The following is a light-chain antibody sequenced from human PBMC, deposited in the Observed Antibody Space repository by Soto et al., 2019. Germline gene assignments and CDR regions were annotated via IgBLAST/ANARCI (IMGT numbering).Light chain of an antibody. V-gene: IGKV3-20*01. CDR3: QQYGSSPGT. CDR2: DAS. J-gene: IGKJ1*01. Sequence: EIVLTQSPGTLSLSPGERATLSCRASRSVSSSYLAWYQQKPGQAPRLLIYDASSRATGIPDRFSGSGSGKDFTLTISRLEPEDFAGYYCQQYGSSPGTFGQGTKVDIK. CDR1: RSVSSSY.